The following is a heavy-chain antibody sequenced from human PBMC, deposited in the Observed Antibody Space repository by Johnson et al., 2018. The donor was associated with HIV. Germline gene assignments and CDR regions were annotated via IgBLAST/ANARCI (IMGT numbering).Heavy chain of an antibody. J-gene: IGHJ3*02. CDR2: ISDDAVYK. CDR1: GFAFSNSA. V-gene: IGHV3-30*04. Sequence: QVQLVESGGVVVQPGGSLTLTCEASGFAFSNSALHWVRQAPGKGLEWVAVISDDAVYKHYGDSVKGRFSISRDNSKNTVDLRMNSLRSEDTAVYYCAKVPPGRGFDAFDIWGQGTMVTVSS. CDR3: AKVPPGRGFDAFDI.